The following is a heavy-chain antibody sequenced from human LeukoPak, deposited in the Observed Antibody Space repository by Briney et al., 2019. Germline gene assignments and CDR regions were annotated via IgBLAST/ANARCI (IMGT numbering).Heavy chain of an antibody. CDR1: GGSFSGYY. Sequence: SETLSLTCAVYGGSFSGYYWSWIRQPPGKGLEWIGEINHSGSTNYNPSLKSRVTISVDTSKNQLSLKLSSVTAADTAVYYCARITMVRGDSPKYFDYWGQGTLVTVSS. V-gene: IGHV4-34*01. CDR2: INHSGST. J-gene: IGHJ4*02. D-gene: IGHD3-10*01. CDR3: ARITMVRGDSPKYFDY.